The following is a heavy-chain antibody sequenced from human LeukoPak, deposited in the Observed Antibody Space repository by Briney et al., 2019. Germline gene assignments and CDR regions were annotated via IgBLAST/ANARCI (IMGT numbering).Heavy chain of an antibody. D-gene: IGHD3-10*01. V-gene: IGHV3-74*01. CDR1: GFTFSSYW. Sequence: PGGSLRLSCAVSGFTFSSYWMHWVRQAPGKGLVWVARINGDGSTTNYADSVQGRFTISRDTAKNTLFLQMNSLGAEDTAVYYCIGTGTHSYWGQGTLVTVSS. J-gene: IGHJ4*02. CDR3: IGTGTHSY. CDR2: INGDGSTT.